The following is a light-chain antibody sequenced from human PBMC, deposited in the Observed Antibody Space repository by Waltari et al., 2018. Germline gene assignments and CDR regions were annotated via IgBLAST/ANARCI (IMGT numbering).Light chain of an antibody. V-gene: IGLV2-14*03. CDR2: DVS. CDR3: SSYTSSSTRV. J-gene: IGLJ3*02. CDR1: SSDVGAYNY. Sequence: QSALTQPASVSGSPGQSITISCTGTSSDVGAYNYVSWYQQHPGKAPKLMIYDVSNRTSGISSRVSGSKSGNMASVSLSGLQAEDEADYYCSSYTSSSTRVFGGGPKLTVL.